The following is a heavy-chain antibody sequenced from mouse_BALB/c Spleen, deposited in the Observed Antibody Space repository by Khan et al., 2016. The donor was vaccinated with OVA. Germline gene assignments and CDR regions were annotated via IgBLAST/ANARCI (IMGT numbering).Heavy chain of an antibody. J-gene: IGHJ2*01. D-gene: IGHD2-12*01. CDR1: GFTFSNYW. CDR2: IRLKSDDYVT. Sequence: QLEESGGGLVQPGGSMKLSCVASGFTFSNYWMNWVRQSPEKGLEWVAEIRLKSDDYVTHYAVSVKGRFTISRDDCKSSVHLQMNNLRAEDTGMYYCWIVLWGQGTTLTVSS. CDR3: WIVL. V-gene: IGHV6-6*02.